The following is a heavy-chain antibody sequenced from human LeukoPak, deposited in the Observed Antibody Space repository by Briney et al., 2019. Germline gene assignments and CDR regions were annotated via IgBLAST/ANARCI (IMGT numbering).Heavy chain of an antibody. Sequence: GASVKVSCKASGGAFSSYAISWVRQAPGQGLEWMGGIIPIFGTANYAQKFQGRVTITADESTSTAYMELSSLRSEDTAVYYCATDHSTNSGMVRGVIGYYYGMDVWGQGTTVTVSS. CDR2: IIPIFGTA. V-gene: IGHV1-69*13. CDR1: GGAFSSYA. J-gene: IGHJ6*02. CDR3: ATDHSTNSGMVRGVIGYYYGMDV. D-gene: IGHD3-10*01.